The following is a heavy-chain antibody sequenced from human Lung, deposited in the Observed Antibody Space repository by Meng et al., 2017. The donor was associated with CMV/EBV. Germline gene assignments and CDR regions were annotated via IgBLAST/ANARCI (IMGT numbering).Heavy chain of an antibody. V-gene: IGHV3-7*01. D-gene: IGHD3-3*01. J-gene: IGHJ6*02. Sequence: GESXKISCAASGFTFSSYWMSWVRQAPGKGLEWVANIKQDGSEKYYVDSVKGRFTISRDNAKNSLYLQMNSLRAEDTAVYYCARDRFEDYDFWSGYSLTDYYGRDVWXQGTXVTVSS. CDR1: GFTFSSYW. CDR2: IKQDGSEK. CDR3: ARDRFEDYDFWSGYSLTDYYGRDV.